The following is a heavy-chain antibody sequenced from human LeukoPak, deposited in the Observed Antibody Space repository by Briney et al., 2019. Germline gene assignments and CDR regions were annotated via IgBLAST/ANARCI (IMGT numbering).Heavy chain of an antibody. J-gene: IGHJ4*02. Sequence: PSETLSLTCTVSGGSISSSSYYWGWIRQPPGKGLEWIGSIYYSGSTYYNPSLKSRVTISVDTSKHQFSLKLRSVTAADTAVYYCARRRSGDYYLDFWGQGTVVTVSS. CDR3: ARRRSGDYYLDF. CDR1: GGSISSSSYY. V-gene: IGHV4-39*01. D-gene: IGHD2-21*02. CDR2: IYYSGST.